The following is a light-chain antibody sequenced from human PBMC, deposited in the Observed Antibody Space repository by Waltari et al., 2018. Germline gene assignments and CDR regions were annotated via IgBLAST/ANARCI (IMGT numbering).Light chain of an antibody. CDR1: QSLLHSNGNTY. CDR3: MQGTHFPRT. Sequence: VVMTQSPLSLPITPGQPASMTCRSRQSLLHSNGNTYLSWFLQKPGQPPRRLIYKVSNRDSGVPDRFSGSGAGTDCTLKISRVEAEDVGVYYCMQGTHFPRTFGQGTKVEIK. V-gene: IGKV2-30*02. J-gene: IGKJ1*01. CDR2: KVS.